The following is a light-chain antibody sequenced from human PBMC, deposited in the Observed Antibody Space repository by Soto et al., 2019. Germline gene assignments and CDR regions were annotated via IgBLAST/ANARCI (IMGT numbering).Light chain of an antibody. CDR3: QQSGTSPPVA. J-gene: IGKJ4*01. CDR2: GAS. CDR1: QSVGSRF. Sequence: ESVLTQSPGTLALSPGERATLSCRASQSVGSRFLAWYQQKPGQAPRLLIYGASNRATGIPDRFSGSGSGTDFTLTISRLEPEDFAVYYCQQSGTSPPVAFGGGTKVDI. V-gene: IGKV3-20*01.